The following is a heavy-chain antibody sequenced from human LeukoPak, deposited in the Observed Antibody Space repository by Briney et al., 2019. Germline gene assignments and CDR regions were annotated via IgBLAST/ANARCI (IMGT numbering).Heavy chain of an antibody. D-gene: IGHD4-17*01. Sequence: ASVKVSCKASGYTFTGYYMHWVRQAPGQGLEWMGWINPNSGGTNYAQKFQGWVTMTRDTSISTAYMELSRLRSEDTAVYYCARGPTNGDSYYFDYWGQGTLVTVSS. CDR1: GYTFTGYY. CDR2: INPNSGGT. V-gene: IGHV1-2*04. CDR3: ARGPTNGDSYYFDY. J-gene: IGHJ4*02.